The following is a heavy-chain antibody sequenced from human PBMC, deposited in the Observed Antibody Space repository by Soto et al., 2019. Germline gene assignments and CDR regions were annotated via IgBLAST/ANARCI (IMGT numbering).Heavy chain of an antibody. CDR1: GYTFSNYD. D-gene: IGHD2-8*01. V-gene: IGHV1-8*01. J-gene: IGHJ4*02. Sequence: QVQLVQSGAEVKKPGASVKVSCKASGYTFSNYDINWVRQATGQGLEWMGWMSPNSGRTGYAQKFQARVTMTRNTSRSTGYMELRSLRSEDTAVYYCARGNRDTNDYWGQGTLVTVSS. CDR2: MSPNSGRT. CDR3: ARGNRDTNDY.